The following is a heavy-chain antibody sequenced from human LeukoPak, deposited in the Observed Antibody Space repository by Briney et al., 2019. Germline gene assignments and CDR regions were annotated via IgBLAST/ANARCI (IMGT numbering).Heavy chain of an antibody. D-gene: IGHD2-2*01. V-gene: IGHV1-8*01. CDR2: MNPNSGNT. Sequence: ASVKVSCKASGYTFTSYDINWLRQATGQGLEWMGWMNPNSGNTGYVQKFQGRVTMTRNTSISTAYMELSSLRSEDTAVYYCARYCSSTSCYQDYWGQGTLVTVSS. J-gene: IGHJ4*02. CDR1: GYTFTSYD. CDR3: ARYCSSTSCYQDY.